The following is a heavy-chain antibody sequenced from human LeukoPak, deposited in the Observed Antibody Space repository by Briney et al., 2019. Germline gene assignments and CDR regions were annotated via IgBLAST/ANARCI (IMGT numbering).Heavy chain of an antibody. V-gene: IGHV3-30*03. CDR2: ISYDGSNK. D-gene: IGHD2-2*01. CDR1: GFTFSSYG. CDR3: ASRPRYCSSTSCREDDDY. Sequence: PGRSPRISCAASGFTFSSYGMHGVRQAPGKGLEWVAVISYDGSNKYYADSVKGRFTISRDNSKNTLYLQMNSLRAEDTAVYYCASRPRYCSSTSCREDDDYWGQGTLVTVSS. J-gene: IGHJ4*02.